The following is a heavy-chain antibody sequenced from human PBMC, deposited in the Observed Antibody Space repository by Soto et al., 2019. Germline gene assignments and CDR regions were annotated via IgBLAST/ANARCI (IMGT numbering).Heavy chain of an antibody. J-gene: IGHJ6*02. V-gene: IGHV5-51*01. Sequence: PGLSLKISCKGSGYSFTSYGIGWVRQMPGKGLEWMGIIYPGDSDTRYSPSFQGQVTISADKSISTAYLQWSSLKASDTAMYYCARWAYYWNYGPGYYYYGMDIWGQGTTVTVSS. D-gene: IGHD1-7*01. CDR2: IYPGDSDT. CDR1: GYSFTSYG. CDR3: ARWAYYWNYGPGYYYYGMDI.